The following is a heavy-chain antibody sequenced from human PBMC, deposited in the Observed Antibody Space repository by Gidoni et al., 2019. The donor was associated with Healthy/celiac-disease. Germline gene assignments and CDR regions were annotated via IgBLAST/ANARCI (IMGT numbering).Heavy chain of an antibody. CDR2: IYPGDSDT. D-gene: IGHD3-22*01. V-gene: IGHV5-51*01. Sequence: EVQLVQSGAEVKKPGESLKISCKGSGYSFTSYWIGWVRQMPGKGLEWMGIIYPGDSDTRYSPSFQGQVTISADKSISTAYLQWSSLKASDTAMYYCATNYYDSSGYYLHYYYMDVWGKGTTVTVSS. CDR1: GYSFTSYW. J-gene: IGHJ6*03. CDR3: ATNYYDSSGYYLHYYYMDV.